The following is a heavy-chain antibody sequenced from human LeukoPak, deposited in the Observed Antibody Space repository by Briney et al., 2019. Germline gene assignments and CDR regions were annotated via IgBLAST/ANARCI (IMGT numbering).Heavy chain of an antibody. Sequence: GGSLRLSCVASGITFSSYSMNWVRQAPGKRLEWVSYISSFSGTINYADSVKGRFTISRDNAKNSLYLQMNSLRAEDTAVYYCARDQGGLGYWGQGTLVTVSS. D-gene: IGHD3-16*01. J-gene: IGHJ4*02. CDR1: GITFSSYS. V-gene: IGHV3-48*01. CDR2: ISSFSGTI. CDR3: ARDQGGLGY.